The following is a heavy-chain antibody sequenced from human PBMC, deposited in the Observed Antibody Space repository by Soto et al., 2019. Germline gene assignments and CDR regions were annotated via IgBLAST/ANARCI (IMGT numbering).Heavy chain of an antibody. J-gene: IGHJ3*02. Sequence: QITLKESGPTLVKPTQTLTLTCTFSGFSLSTSGVAVGWIRQAPGKALEWLALICWDDDKRYSPTMKGKLTITRDTSKNQVVLIMTNMDPEDTATYYCAHRLTATAFDIWGQGTMVTVSS. CDR1: GFSLSTSGVA. CDR2: ICWDDDK. V-gene: IGHV2-5*02. CDR3: AHRLTATAFDI. D-gene: IGHD2-21*02.